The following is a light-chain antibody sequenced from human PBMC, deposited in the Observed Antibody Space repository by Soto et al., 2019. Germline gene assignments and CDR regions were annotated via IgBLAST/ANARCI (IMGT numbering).Light chain of an antibody. J-gene: IGKJ1*01. Sequence: VSQSPGPLSLSPGERATLSCRASQSVSSNLAWYQQKPGQAPRLLIYGASTRATGIPARFSGSGSGTEFTLTIRSLQSEDFAVYYCQQYNNRPGTFGQGTKVDIK. CDR2: GAS. CDR1: QSVSSN. CDR3: QQYNNRPGT. V-gene: IGKV3-15*01.